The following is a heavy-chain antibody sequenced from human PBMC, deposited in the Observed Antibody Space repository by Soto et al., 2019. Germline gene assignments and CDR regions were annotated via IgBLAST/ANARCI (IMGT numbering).Heavy chain of an antibody. V-gene: IGHV3-13*01. CDR1: GFTFSGSD. J-gene: IGHJ3*02. CDR3: GRETGITTTSEAFNI. D-gene: IGHD1-1*01. Sequence: EVQLVESGGGLVQPGGSLRLSCAASGFTFSGSDMNWVRHTRGKGLEWVSGIGTGGDTYYAHSVRGRFTISREDAKGSLYLQMNSLRVEDTAVYYCGRETGITTTSEAFNIWGQGKMVTVSS. CDR2: IGTGGDT.